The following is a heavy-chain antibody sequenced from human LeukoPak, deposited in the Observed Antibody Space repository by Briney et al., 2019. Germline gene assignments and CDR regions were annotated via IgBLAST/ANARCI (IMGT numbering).Heavy chain of an antibody. Sequence: ASVKVSCKASGYTFTSYDINWVRQATGQGLEWMGWMNPNSGNTGYAQKFQGRVTMTRNTSISTAYMELSSLRSEDTAVYYCARGQGGPLPSDYYGSGSYWGLDYWGQGTLVTVSS. D-gene: IGHD3-10*01. J-gene: IGHJ4*02. V-gene: IGHV1-8*01. CDR1: GYTFTSYD. CDR2: MNPNSGNT. CDR3: ARGQGGPLPSDYYGSGSYWGLDY.